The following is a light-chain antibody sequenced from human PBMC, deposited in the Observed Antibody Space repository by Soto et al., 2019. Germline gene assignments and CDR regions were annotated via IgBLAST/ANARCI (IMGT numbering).Light chain of an antibody. CDR1: QSVSSY. CDR2: DAS. CDR3: QQYGSSPRT. J-gene: IGKJ1*01. V-gene: IGKV3-20*01. Sequence: IVVTQSPSTLSLSPGARSPLPSRASQSVSSYLAWYQQKPGQAPRLVIYDASNRATGIPARFSGSGYGTDFNLTISRLEPEDFAVYYCQQYGSSPRTFGQGTKVDIK.